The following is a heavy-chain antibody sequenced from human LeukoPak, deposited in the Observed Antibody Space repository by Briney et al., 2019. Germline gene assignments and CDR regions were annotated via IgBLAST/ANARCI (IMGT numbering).Heavy chain of an antibody. J-gene: IGHJ4*02. CDR1: GYTFTSYY. D-gene: IGHD2-15*01. CDR3: ARGRGYCSSGSCFYDY. CDR2: INPSGGST. V-gene: IGHV1-46*01. Sequence: ASVKVSCKASGYTFTSYYMHWVRQAPGQGLEWMGVINPSGGSTSYVQKFQGRVTMTRDTSTSTVYMELTSLRSEDTAIYYCARGRGYCSSGSCFYDYWGQGTLVTVSS.